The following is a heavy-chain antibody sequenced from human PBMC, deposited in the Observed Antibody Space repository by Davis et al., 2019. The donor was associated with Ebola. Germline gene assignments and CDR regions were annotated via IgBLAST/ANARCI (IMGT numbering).Heavy chain of an antibody. CDR1: GDSISSYY. J-gene: IGHJ3*01. CDR2: IYKTGST. CDR3: ARVGRSYSSSETIAFDF. Sequence: SETLSLTCTVSGDSISSYYWAWIRQPAGKGLEWIGLIYKTGSTNYNPSLKSRVTISVDASKNQFSLRLSSVTAADTAVYYCARVGRSYSSSETIAFDFWGQGTMVTVSS. V-gene: IGHV4-4*07. D-gene: IGHD6-13*01.